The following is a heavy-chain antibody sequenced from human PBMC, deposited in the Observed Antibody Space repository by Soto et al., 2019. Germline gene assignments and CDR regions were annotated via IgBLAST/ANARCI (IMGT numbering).Heavy chain of an antibody. CDR2: IYHSGST. J-gene: IGHJ4*02. Sequence: SETLSLTCAVSSGSISSSNWWSWVRQPPGKGLEWIGEIYHSGSTNYNPSLKSRVTISVDKSKNQFSLKLSSVTAADTAVYYCARGQSVKITFGGALAYWGQGTLVTVSS. D-gene: IGHD3-16*01. CDR1: SGSISSSNW. CDR3: ARGQSVKITFGGALAY. V-gene: IGHV4-4*02.